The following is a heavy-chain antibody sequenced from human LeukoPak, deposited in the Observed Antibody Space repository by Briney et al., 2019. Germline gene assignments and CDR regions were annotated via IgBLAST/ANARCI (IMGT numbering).Heavy chain of an antibody. CDR2: INHSGST. CDR1: GGSFSGYY. V-gene: IGHV4-34*01. CDR3: ARSRIAVVLFDY. J-gene: IGHJ4*02. D-gene: IGHD6-19*01. Sequence: SETLSLTCAVYGGSFSGYYWSWIRQPPGKRLEWIGEINHSGSTNYNPSLKSRVTISVDTSKNQFSLKLSSVTAADTAVYYCARSRIAVVLFDYWGQGTLVTVSS.